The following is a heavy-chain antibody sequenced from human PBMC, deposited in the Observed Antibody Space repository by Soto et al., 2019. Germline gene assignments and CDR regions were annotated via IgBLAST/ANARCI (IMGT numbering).Heavy chain of an antibody. CDR2: ISAYNGTT. Sequence: ASVKVSCKASGYTFTSYGISWVRQAPGQGLEWMGWISAYNGTTNYAQKLQGRVTMTTDTSTSTAYMELRSLGSDDTAVYYCARAPYYYDSSGYYYVGGFDYWGQGTLVTVSS. CDR3: ARAPYYYDSSGYYYVGGFDY. J-gene: IGHJ4*02. V-gene: IGHV1-18*04. CDR1: GYTFTSYG. D-gene: IGHD3-22*01.